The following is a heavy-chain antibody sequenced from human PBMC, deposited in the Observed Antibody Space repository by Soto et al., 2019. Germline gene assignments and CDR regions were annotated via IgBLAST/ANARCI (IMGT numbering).Heavy chain of an antibody. CDR3: VRDGSSGWHFDS. CDR1: GCTFRWYW. D-gene: IGHD6-19*01. CDR2: VKQDGSPS. Sequence: GSLVLPFXASGCTFRWYWLRLIPQAPGKGLEWVANVKQDGSPSYLLDSVKGRFTLSSDTTKNSLFIQRYSLRAEDTVDYYCVRDGSSGWHFDSWGQGTLVTVSS. J-gene: IGHJ4*02. V-gene: IGHV3-7*01.